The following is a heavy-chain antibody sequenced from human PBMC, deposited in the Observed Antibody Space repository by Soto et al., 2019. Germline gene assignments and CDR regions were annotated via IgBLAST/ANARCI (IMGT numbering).Heavy chain of an antibody. V-gene: IGHV4-31*03. Sequence: QVQLQESGPGLVKPSQTLSLTCTVSVASISSGGYYWSWIRQHPGEGLEWIGYIYYSGSTSYNPSLERRVTISGDTSKNQFSLKLSSVTDADTAVYYCERESKYDTSGYPPWFAPWGQGTLVTVSS. D-gene: IGHD3-22*01. J-gene: IGHJ5*02. CDR2: IYYSGST. CDR1: VASISSGGYY. CDR3: ERESKYDTSGYPPWFAP.